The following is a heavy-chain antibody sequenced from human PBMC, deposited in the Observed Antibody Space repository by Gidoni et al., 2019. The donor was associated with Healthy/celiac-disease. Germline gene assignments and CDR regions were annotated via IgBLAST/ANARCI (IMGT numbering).Heavy chain of an antibody. D-gene: IGHD4-4*01. V-gene: IGHV4-39*01. CDR2: IYYSGST. Sequence: QLQLQESGPGLVKPSETLSLTCTVSGGSISSSSYYWGWIRQPPGKGLEWIGSIYYSGSTYYNPSLKSRVTISVDTSKNQFSLKLSSVTAADTAVYYCARLCSNYVNQELLDYWGQGTLVTVSS. CDR1: GGSISSSSYY. J-gene: IGHJ4*02. CDR3: ARLCSNYVNQELLDY.